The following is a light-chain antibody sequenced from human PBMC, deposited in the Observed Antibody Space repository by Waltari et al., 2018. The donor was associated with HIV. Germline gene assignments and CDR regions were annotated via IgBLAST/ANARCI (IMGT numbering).Light chain of an antibody. J-gene: IGLJ2*01. Sequence: QSVLTQPPSVSGAPGQRVTISCTGSNSHIGAASDVHWFQQLPGTAPKLVNYGNNNRPSGVPDRFSGSKSGTSASLAISGLQAEDEADYYCQSYDSSLSGSVFGGGTKLTVL. CDR3: QSYDSSLSGSV. CDR1: NSHIGAASD. CDR2: GNN. V-gene: IGLV1-40*01.